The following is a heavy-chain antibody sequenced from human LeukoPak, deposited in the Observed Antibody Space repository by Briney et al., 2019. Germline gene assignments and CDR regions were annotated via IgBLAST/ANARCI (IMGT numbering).Heavy chain of an antibody. D-gene: IGHD3-22*01. J-gene: IGHJ4*02. CDR2: IYSGGNT. V-gene: IGHV3-53*01. Sequence: GGSLRLSCAASGFTVSSNYMGWVRQAPGKGLEWVSVIYSGGNTYYGDSLKGRFTISRDNSKNTLYLQMSSLRDEDTAVYYCARGNYYDSSGYYFFDYWGQGTLVTVSS. CDR3: ARGNYYDSSGYYFFDY. CDR1: GFTVSSNY.